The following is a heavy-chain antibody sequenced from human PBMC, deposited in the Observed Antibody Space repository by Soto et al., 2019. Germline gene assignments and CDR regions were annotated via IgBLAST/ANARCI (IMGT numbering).Heavy chain of an antibody. D-gene: IGHD2-2*01. V-gene: IGHV1-46*03. J-gene: IGHJ4*02. Sequence: QVQLVQSGAEVEKPGASVKVSCKASGYTFTSYYMHWVRQAPGQGLEWMGIINPSGGSTSYAQKFQGRVTMTRDTSTSTVYMELSSLRSEDTAVYYCARAWKYCSSTSCPRTLAIAYWGQGTLVTVSS. CDR1: GYTFTSYY. CDR2: INPSGGST. CDR3: ARAWKYCSSTSCPRTLAIAY.